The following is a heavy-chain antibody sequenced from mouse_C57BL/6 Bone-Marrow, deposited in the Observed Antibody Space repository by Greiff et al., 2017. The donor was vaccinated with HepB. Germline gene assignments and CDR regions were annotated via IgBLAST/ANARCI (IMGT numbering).Heavy chain of an antibody. J-gene: IGHJ3*01. CDR2: ISDGGSYT. Sequence: EVQLVESGGGLVKPGGSLKLSCAASGFTFSSYAMSWVRQTPEKRLEWVATISDGGSYTYYPDNVKGRVTISRDNDKNNLYLQMSHLKSEDTAMYYCARAPYGSSEAWFAYWGQVTLVTVSA. V-gene: IGHV5-4*01. CDR3: ARAPYGSSEAWFAY. D-gene: IGHD1-1*01. CDR1: GFTFSSYA.